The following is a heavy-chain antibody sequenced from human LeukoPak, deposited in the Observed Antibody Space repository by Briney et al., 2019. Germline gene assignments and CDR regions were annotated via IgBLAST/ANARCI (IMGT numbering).Heavy chain of an antibody. D-gene: IGHD1-1*01. CDR1: GYTFTGYY. CDR2: INPNSGGT. CDR3: ARGADWKPYYFDY. J-gene: IGHJ4*02. V-gene: IGHV1-2*02. Sequence: ASVKVSCKASGYTFTGYYMHWVRQAPGQGLEWMGWINPNSGGTNYAQKFQGRVTMTRDTSNSTAYMELSRLRSDDTAVYYCARGADWKPYYFDYWGQGTLVTVSS.